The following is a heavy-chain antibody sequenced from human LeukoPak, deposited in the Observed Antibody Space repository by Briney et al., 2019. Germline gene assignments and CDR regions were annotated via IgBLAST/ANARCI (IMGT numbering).Heavy chain of an antibody. CDR3: ARHQRWFDP. CDR2: IYYSGSN. J-gene: IGHJ5*02. CDR1: GGSISSYY. V-gene: IGHV4-59*08. Sequence: MPSETLSLTCTVSGGSISSYYWSWIRQPPGKGLEWIGYIYYSGSNNYNPSLKSRVTISVDTSKNQFSLKLSSVTAADTAVYYCARHQRWFDPWGQGTLVTVSS.